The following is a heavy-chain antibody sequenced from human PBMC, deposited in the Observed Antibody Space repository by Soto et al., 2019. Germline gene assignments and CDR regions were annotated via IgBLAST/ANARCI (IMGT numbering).Heavy chain of an antibody. CDR3: VRLGVDFWNGSPPGWFDP. CDR2: IYYSGST. D-gene: IGHD3-3*01. CDR1: GGSISSSSYY. Sequence: PSETLSLTCTVSGGSISSSSYYWGCLRQAPGKGREWIGSIYYSGSTYDNPSLKGRVTISVDTSKNQFSLKLSSVTAALTAEYYCVRLGVDFWNGSPPGWFDPWGQGTLVTVSS. V-gene: IGHV4-39*01. J-gene: IGHJ5*02.